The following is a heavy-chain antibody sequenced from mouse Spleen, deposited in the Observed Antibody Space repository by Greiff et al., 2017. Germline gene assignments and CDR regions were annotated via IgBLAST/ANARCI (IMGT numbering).Heavy chain of an antibody. D-gene: IGHD1-2*01. V-gene: IGHV1-69*01. CDR2: IDPSDSYT. Sequence: QVQLKQPGAELVMPGASVKLSCKASGYTFTSYWMHWVKQRPGQGLEWIGEIDPSDSYTNYNQKFKGKATLTVDKSSSTAYMQLSSLTSEDSAVYYCARSHTASFAYWGQGTLVTVSA. J-gene: IGHJ3*01. CDR1: GYTFTSYW. CDR3: ARSHTASFAY.